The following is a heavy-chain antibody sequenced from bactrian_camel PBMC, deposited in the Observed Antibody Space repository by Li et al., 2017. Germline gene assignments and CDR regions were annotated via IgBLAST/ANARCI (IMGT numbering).Heavy chain of an antibody. CDR2: ISSVGHDP. V-gene: IGHV3-3*01. Sequence: QVQLVESGGGSVQAGGALRLSCTSSHLYIDSYCMAFFREVPGDEREGVAAISSVGHDPYYVDSVKGRFTISRDNAKNTVYLQIDSLKFEDTALYYCATTGFDFWGQGTQVTVS. CDR1: HLYIDSYC. D-gene: IGHD5*01. CDR3: ATTGFDF. J-gene: IGHJ4*01.